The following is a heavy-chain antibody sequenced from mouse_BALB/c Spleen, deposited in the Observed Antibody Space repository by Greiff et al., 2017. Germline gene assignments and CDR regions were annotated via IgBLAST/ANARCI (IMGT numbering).Heavy chain of an antibody. J-gene: IGHJ4*01. Sequence: QVQLQQPGAELVKPGASVKLSCKASGYTFTSYWMHWVKQRPGQCLEWIGEINPSNGRTNYNEKFKSKATLTVDKSSSTAYMQLSSLTSEDSAVYYCARGYDGRRAMDYWGQGTSVTVSS. CDR2: INPSNGRT. V-gene: IGHV1S81*02. CDR3: ARGYDGRRAMDY. CDR1: GYTFTSYW. D-gene: IGHD2-14*01.